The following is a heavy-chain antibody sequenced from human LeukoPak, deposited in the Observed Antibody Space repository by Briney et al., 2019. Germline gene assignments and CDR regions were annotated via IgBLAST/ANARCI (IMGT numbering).Heavy chain of an antibody. Sequence: PGGSLRLSCAASGFTFSSYAMHWVRQAPGKGLEWVAVISYDGSNKYYADSVKGRFTISRDNSKKTLYLQVNSLRVEDAAVYYCARDLHCSGGTCYSYSSHRNWFDPWGQGTLVTVSS. CDR1: GFTFSSYA. CDR3: ARDLHCSGGTCYSYSSHRNWFDP. D-gene: IGHD2-15*01. J-gene: IGHJ5*02. CDR2: ISYDGSNK. V-gene: IGHV3-30*04.